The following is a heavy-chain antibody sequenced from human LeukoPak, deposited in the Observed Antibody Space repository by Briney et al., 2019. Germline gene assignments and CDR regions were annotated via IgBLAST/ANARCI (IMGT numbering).Heavy chain of an antibody. J-gene: IGHJ4*02. CDR1: GYTFTSYY. CDR3: ARDTNDVRSYYFDY. CDR2: INPSGGST. V-gene: IGHV1-46*03. Sequence: ASVKVSCKASGYTFTSYYMHWVRHAARQRLEWMGIINPSGGSTSYAQKFQGRVTMTRDTSTSTVHMELSSLRSEDTAVYYCARDTNDVRSYYFDYWGQGTLVTVSS. D-gene: IGHD1-1*01.